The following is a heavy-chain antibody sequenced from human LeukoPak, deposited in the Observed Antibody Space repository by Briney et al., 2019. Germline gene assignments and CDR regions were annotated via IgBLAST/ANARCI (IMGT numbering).Heavy chain of an antibody. Sequence: SETLSLTCAVYGGSLSGYYWSWIRQPPGKGLEWIGEINHSGSTNYNPSLKGRVTISVDTSKNQFSLKLSSVTAADTAVYYCARGREYYGSGRFYYYGMDVWGQGTTVTVSS. CDR2: INHSGST. V-gene: IGHV4-34*01. J-gene: IGHJ6*02. CDR1: GGSLSGYY. CDR3: ARGREYYGSGRFYYYGMDV. D-gene: IGHD3-10*01.